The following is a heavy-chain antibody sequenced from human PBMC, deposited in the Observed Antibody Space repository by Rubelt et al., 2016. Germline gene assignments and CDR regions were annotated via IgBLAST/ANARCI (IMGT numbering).Heavy chain of an antibody. CDR2: YSGST. Sequence: YSGSTNYNPSLKSRVTISVDTSKNQFSLKLSSVTAADTAVYYCARTTKRYCSSTSCYTRGWFEPWGQGTLVTVSS. CDR3: ARTTKRYCSSTSCYTRGWFEP. V-gene: IGHV4-30-4*07. D-gene: IGHD2-2*02. J-gene: IGHJ5*02.